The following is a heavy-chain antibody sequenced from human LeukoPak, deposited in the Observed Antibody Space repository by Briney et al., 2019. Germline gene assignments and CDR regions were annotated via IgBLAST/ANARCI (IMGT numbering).Heavy chain of an antibody. Sequence: SETLSLTCTVSGSSISNYYWGWIRQAPGKGLEWIGSIYYSGNTYYNSSLKSRVTISVDTSKNQFSLKLNSMTAADTAVYYCAKDRYDYVWGSPEWGQGTLVTVSS. D-gene: IGHD3-16*01. CDR1: GSSISNYY. CDR3: AKDRYDYVWGSPE. J-gene: IGHJ4*02. V-gene: IGHV4-39*07. CDR2: IYYSGNT.